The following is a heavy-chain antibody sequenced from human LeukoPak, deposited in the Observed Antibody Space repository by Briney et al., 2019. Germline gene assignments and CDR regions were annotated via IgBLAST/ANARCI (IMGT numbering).Heavy chain of an antibody. CDR1: GFTFDDYA. CDR3: AKDIEALSYYYYGMDV. D-gene: IGHD3-3*02. J-gene: IGHJ6*02. CDR2: ISWNSGSI. V-gene: IGHV3-9*01. Sequence: GGSLRLSCAASGFTFDDYAMHWVRQAPGKGLEWVSGISWNSGSIGYADSVKGRFTISRGNAKNSLYLQMNSLRAEDTALYYCAKDIEALSYYYYGMDVWGQGTTVTVSS.